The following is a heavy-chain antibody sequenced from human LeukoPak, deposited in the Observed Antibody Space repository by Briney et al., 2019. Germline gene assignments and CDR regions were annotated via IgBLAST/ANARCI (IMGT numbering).Heavy chain of an antibody. V-gene: IGHV4-39*07. CDR3: ARDSYYYDSSGYSDAFDI. Sequence: TASETQSLTCTVSGGSISSSSYYWGWIRQPPGKGLEWIGSIYYSGSTYYNPSLKSRVTISVDTSKNQFSLKLSSVTAADTAVYYCARDSYYYDSSGYSDAFDIWGQGTMVTVSS. D-gene: IGHD3-22*01. CDR2: IYYSGST. CDR1: GGSISSSSYY. J-gene: IGHJ3*02.